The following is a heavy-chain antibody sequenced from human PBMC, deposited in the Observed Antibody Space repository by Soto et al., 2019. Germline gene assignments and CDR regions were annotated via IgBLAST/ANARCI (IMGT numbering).Heavy chain of an antibody. V-gene: IGHV1-69*13. Sequence: SVKVSCKASGGTFSSYAISWVRQAPGQGLEWMGGIIPIFGTANYAQKFQGRVTITADESTSTAYMELSSLRSEDTAVYYCAGDVPSSVSGELDYWGQGTLVTVSS. CDR3: AGDVPSSVSGELDY. D-gene: IGHD3-10*01. J-gene: IGHJ4*02. CDR2: IIPIFGTA. CDR1: GGTFSSYA.